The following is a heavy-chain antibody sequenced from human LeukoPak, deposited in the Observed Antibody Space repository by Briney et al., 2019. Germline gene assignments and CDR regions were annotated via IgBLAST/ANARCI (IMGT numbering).Heavy chain of an antibody. V-gene: IGHV4-4*07. D-gene: IGHD3-22*01. CDR2: IYTSGST. CDR1: GGSISSYY. J-gene: IGHJ4*02. CDR3: ARQVAIDSSGYEFDY. Sequence: SETLSLTCTVSGGSISSYYWSWIRQPAGKGLEWIGRIYTSGSTYYNPSLKSRVTISVDTSKNQFSLKLSSVTAADTAVYYCARQVAIDSSGYEFDYWGQGTLVTVSS.